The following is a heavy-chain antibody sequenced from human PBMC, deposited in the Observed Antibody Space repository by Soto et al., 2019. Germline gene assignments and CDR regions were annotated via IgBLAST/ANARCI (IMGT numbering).Heavy chain of an antibody. CDR2: IIPIFGTA. Sequence: SVKVSCKASGGTFSSYAISWVRQAPGQGLEWMGGIIPIFGTANYAQKFQGRVTITADESTSTAYMELSSLRSEDTAVYYCAREPRITMVRGVPFLASAYYYGMDVWGQGTTVTVS. J-gene: IGHJ6*02. CDR1: GGTFSSYA. V-gene: IGHV1-69*13. CDR3: AREPRITMVRGVPFLASAYYYGMDV. D-gene: IGHD3-10*01.